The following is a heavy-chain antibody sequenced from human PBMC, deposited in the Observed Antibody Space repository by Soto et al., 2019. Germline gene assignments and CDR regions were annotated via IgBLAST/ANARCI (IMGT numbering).Heavy chain of an antibody. CDR2: LNEDGSFT. J-gene: IGHJ6*02. Sequence: PGGPLRLTCISSELTLRGYWRHLVRLTPGKGLVWVSRLNEDGSFTSYADSVKGRFTIFRDNAKNTLYLQMNSLRAEDTAVYYCARDLSGRADVWGQGNTVTVS. CDR1: ELTLRGYW. D-gene: IGHD3-10*01. CDR3: ARDLSGRADV. V-gene: IGHV3-74*01.